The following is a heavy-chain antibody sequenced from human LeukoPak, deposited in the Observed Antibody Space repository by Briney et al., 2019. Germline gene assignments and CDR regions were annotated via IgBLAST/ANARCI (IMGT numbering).Heavy chain of an antibody. Sequence: GGSLRLSCAASGFTFRNYGIHWVRQAPGKGLEWVGFIRFDGSSKYYADSVKGRFTISRDNSKNTLCLQMNSLRAEDTAVYYCAKEIWPTVTTPGHTHFDYWGQGTLVTVSS. CDR3: AKEIWPTVTTPGHTHFDY. V-gene: IGHV3-30*02. CDR1: GFTFRNYG. J-gene: IGHJ4*02. CDR2: IRFDGSSK. D-gene: IGHD4-17*01.